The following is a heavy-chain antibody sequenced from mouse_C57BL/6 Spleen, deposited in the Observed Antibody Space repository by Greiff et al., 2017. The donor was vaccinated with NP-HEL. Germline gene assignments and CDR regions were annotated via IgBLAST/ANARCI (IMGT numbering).Heavy chain of an antibody. CDR2: IYPGDGDT. CDR3: ARGEGGAWFAY. CDR1: GYAFRSYW. V-gene: IGHV1-80*01. J-gene: IGHJ3*01. Sequence: VKLVESGAELVKPGASVKISCKASGYAFRSYWMNWVKQRPGKGLEWIGQIYPGDGDTNYNGKFKGKATLTADKSSSTAYMQLSSLTSEDSAVYFCARGEGGAWFAYWGQGTLVTVSA.